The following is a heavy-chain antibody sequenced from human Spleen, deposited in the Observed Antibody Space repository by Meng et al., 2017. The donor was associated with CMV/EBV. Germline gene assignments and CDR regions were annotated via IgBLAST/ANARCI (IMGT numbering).Heavy chain of an antibody. D-gene: IGHD3-10*01. CDR1: GDSISNYY. Sequence: SETLSLTCTVSGDSISNYYWSWIRQPAGKGLEWIGRIYSSGSANYNPSLKSPITMSVDTSKNHFSLKLTSVTAADTAVYFCAREGVPDAFDIWGQGTMVTVSS. CDR2: IYSSGSA. CDR3: AREGVPDAFDI. J-gene: IGHJ3*02. V-gene: IGHV4-4*07.